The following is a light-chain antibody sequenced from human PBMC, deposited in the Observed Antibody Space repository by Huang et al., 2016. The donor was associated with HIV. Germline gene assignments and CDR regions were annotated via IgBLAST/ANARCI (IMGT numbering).Light chain of an antibody. CDR2: GAS. V-gene: IGKV3-15*01. J-gene: IGKJ2*03. Sequence: EIVMTQSPATLSVSPGERATLSCRASQSVSNNLACYQLKPGQAPRLLIYGASSRATGIPAGFSGSGSGTEFTLTISSLQSEDSALYSCQQYNNWPPYSFGQGTKLEIK. CDR1: QSVSNN. CDR3: QQYNNWPPYS.